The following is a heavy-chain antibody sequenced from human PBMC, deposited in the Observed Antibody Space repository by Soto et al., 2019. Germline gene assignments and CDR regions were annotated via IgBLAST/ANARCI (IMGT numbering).Heavy chain of an antibody. CDR3: ARVTPCSGGSCYYPIDYGMEV. D-gene: IGHD2-15*01. V-gene: IGHV3-53*01. CDR2: IYSGGST. J-gene: IGHJ6*02. Sequence: PGGSLRLSCAASGFTVSSNYMSWVRQAPGKGLEWVSVIYSGGSTYYADSVKGRFTISRDNSKNTLYLQMNSLRAEDTAVYYCARVTPCSGGSCYYPIDYGMEVWGQGTTVTVSS. CDR1: GFTVSSNY.